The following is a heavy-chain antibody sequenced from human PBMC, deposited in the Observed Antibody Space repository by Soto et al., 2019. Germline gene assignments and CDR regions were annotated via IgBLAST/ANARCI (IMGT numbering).Heavy chain of an antibody. V-gene: IGHV3-23*01. CDR2: ISGSGGSI. D-gene: IGHD1-1*01. J-gene: IGHJ6*04. CDR3: VKGYWKGDV. Sequence: EVQLLESGGGLVQPGGSLRLSCAASGFTFSTYAMNWVRQAPGNGLEWVAAISGSGGSIHYADSVKGRFTISRDNSKNALYLQMNSLGSEGTGVYNFVKGYWKGDVWGKGTTVTVSS. CDR1: GFTFSTYA.